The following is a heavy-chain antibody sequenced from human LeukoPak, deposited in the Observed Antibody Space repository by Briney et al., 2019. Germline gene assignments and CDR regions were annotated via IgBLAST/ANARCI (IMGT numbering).Heavy chain of an antibody. V-gene: IGHV3-21*04. CDR3: ARTIAQYSNSWLYFYYGLDV. D-gene: IGHD6-13*01. CDR1: GFTFSSYS. Sequence: GGSLRLSCAASGFTFSSYSMNWVRQAPGKGLEWVSSISSSSSYIYYADSVKGRFTISRDNAKDSLYLQMNSLRAEDTAVYYCARTIAQYSNSWLYFYYGLDVWGQGTTVTVSS. J-gene: IGHJ6*02. CDR2: ISSSSSYI.